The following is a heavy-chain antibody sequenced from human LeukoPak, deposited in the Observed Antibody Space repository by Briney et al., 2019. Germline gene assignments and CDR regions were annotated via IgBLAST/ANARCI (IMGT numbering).Heavy chain of an antibody. J-gene: IGHJ4*02. CDR2: INPSGGST. CDR1: GYTFTSYY. CDR3: ARDITVELPGGYFDY. V-gene: IGHV1-46*01. D-gene: IGHD4-23*01. Sequence: GASVNVSCKTSGYTFTSYYMHWVRQAPGQGLEWMGIINPSGGSTSYAQKFQGRVTMTRDTSTSTVYMELSSLRSEDTAVYYCARDITVELPGGYFDYWGQGTLVTVSS.